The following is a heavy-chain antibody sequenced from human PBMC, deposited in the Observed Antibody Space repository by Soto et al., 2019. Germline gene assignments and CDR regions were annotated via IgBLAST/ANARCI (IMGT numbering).Heavy chain of an antibody. V-gene: IGHV4-59*01. D-gene: IGHD2-2*01. CDR3: ARGRHCTSTSCFGFPSIWFDH. CDR1: GRPMTGDY. CDR2: IYYTGST. J-gene: IGHJ5*02. Sequence: PXETLSLTSNVSGRPMTGDYWGWIRQPPGKALDYIGHIYYTGSTRYNPSLTSRVTISLDTSREQFSLKLTSVTAADTAVYYCARGRHCTSTSCFGFPSIWFDHWGQGTLVTVSS.